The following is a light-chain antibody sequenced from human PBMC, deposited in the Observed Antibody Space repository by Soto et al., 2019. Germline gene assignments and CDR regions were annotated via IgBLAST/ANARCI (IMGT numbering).Light chain of an antibody. CDR3: QQRSNWPRT. CDR2: DAS. V-gene: IGKV3-11*01. CDR1: QSVSRY. J-gene: IGKJ1*01. Sequence: EIVLTQSPATLSLSPGERATLSCRASQSVSRYLAWYQQNPGQAPRLLIYDASTRATGIPARFSGSGSGTDFTLTISSLEPEDFAVYYCQQRSNWPRTFGQGTKVEIK.